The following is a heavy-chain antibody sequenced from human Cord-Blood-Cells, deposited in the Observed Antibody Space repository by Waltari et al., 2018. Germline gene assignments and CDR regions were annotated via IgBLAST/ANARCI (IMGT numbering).Heavy chain of an antibody. V-gene: IGHV1-69*01. D-gene: IGHD6-6*01. Sequence: VQLVQSGAEVKKPGSSVKVSCKASGGTFSSYAIRWVRQAPGQGLEWMGGIIPIFGTANYERKVQGRVTSTADESTSTAYMELSSLRSEDTAVYYCARGGAARYWYFDRWGRGTLVTVSS. J-gene: IGHJ2*01. CDR3: ARGGAARYWYFDR. CDR2: IIPIFGTA. CDR1: GGTFSSYA.